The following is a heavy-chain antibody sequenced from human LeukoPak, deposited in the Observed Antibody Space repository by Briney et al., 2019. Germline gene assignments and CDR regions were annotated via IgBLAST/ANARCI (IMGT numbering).Heavy chain of an antibody. V-gene: IGHV1-8*02. CDR2: MNPNSGNT. J-gene: IGHJ4*02. CDR3: ARLGYYDSSGYYYYFDY. Sequence: ASVKVSCKASGYTFTSYGINWVRQATGQGLEWMGWMNPNSGNTGYAQKFQGRVTMTRNTSISTAYMELSSLRSEDTAVYYCARLGYYDSSGYYYYFDYWGQGTLVTVSS. CDR1: GYTFTSYG. D-gene: IGHD3-22*01.